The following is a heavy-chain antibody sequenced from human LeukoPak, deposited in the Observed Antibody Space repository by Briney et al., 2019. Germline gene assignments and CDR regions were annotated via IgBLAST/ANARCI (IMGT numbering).Heavy chain of an antibody. D-gene: IGHD2-21*02. Sequence: GSLRLSCAASGFTFSSYAMSWVRQAPGKGLEWVSAISGSGGSTYYADSVKGRFTISRDNSKNTLYLQMNSLRAEDTAVYYCAKGNSGDCYSNWFDPWGQGTLVTVSS. CDR2: ISGSGGST. CDR1: GFTFSSYA. CDR3: AKGNSGDCYSNWFDP. V-gene: IGHV3-23*01. J-gene: IGHJ5*02.